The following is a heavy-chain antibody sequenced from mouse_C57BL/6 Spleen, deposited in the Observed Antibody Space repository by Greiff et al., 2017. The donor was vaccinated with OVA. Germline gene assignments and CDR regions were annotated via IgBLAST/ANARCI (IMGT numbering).Heavy chain of an antibody. J-gene: IGHJ2*01. D-gene: IGHD1-1*01. Sequence: QVQLQQSGAELVRPGTSVKVSCKASGYAFTNYLIECVKQRPGQGLEWIGVINPGSGGTNYNEKFKGKATLTADKSSSTAYMQLSSLTSEYSAVYFCARGVITTVVADYWGQGTTLTVSS. CDR2: INPGSGGT. V-gene: IGHV1-54*01. CDR1: GYAFTNYL. CDR3: ARGVITTVVADY.